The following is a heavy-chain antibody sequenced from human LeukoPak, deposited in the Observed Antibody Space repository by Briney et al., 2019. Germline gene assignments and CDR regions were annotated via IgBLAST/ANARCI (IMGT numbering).Heavy chain of an antibody. CDR2: IYYSGST. V-gene: IGHV4-59*12. CDR1: GGSISSYY. Sequence: SETLSLTCTVSGGSISSYYWSWIRQPPGKGLEWIGYIYYSGSTNYNPSLKSRVTMSVDTSKNQFSLKLSSVTAADTAVYYCARSGRFGDPTLDYWGQGTLVTVSS. D-gene: IGHD3-10*01. CDR3: ARSGRFGDPTLDY. J-gene: IGHJ4*02.